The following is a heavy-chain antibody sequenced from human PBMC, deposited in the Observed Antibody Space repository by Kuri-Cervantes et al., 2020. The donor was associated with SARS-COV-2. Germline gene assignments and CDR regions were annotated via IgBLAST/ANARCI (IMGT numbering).Heavy chain of an antibody. CDR1: GLTFSSYA. V-gene: IGHV3-23*01. Sequence: GGSLRLSCEASGLTFSSYAMSGVRQAPGKGREWVSAISGSGGSTYYADSVKGRFTISRDNSKNTLYLQMNSLRAEDTAVYYCAKKFESSGIAAAGTERYFDYWGQGTLVTVSS. D-gene: IGHD6-13*01. CDR2: ISGSGGST. J-gene: IGHJ4*02. CDR3: AKKFESSGIAAAGTERYFDY.